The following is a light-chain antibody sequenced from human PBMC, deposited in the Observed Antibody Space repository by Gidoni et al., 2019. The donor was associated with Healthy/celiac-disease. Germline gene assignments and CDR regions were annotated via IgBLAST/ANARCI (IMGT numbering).Light chain of an antibody. V-gene: IGKV3-11*01. CDR2: EAS. CDR3: QQRSNWPPIT. J-gene: IGKJ5*01. CDR1: QSVSSY. Sequence: IVLTQSPATLSLSPGERATLSCRASQSVSSYLAWYQQKPGQAPRLLIYEASNRATGIPARFRGSGSGTDFTLTISSLEPEEFAVYYCQQRSNWPPITFGQGTRLEIK.